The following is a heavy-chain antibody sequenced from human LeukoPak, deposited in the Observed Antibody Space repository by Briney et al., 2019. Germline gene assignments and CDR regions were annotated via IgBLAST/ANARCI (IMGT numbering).Heavy chain of an antibody. CDR3: ARGRGFSPLYYYYGMDV. CDR1: GYTLTELS. Sequence: ASVKVSCKVSGYTLTELSMHWVRQAPGKGLEWMGGFDPEDGETIYAQKFQGRVTMTRNTSISTAYMELSSLRSEDTAVYYCARGRGFSPLYYYYGMDVWAKGPRSPSP. J-gene: IGHJ6*02. CDR2: FDPEDGET. V-gene: IGHV1-24*01. D-gene: IGHD3-10*01.